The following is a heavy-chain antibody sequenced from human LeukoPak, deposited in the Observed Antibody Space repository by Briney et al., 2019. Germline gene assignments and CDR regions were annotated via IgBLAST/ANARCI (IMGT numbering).Heavy chain of an antibody. CDR2: ISGSGGST. CDR1: GFTFSSYA. J-gene: IGHJ4*02. V-gene: IGHV3-23*01. D-gene: IGHD3-16*01. Sequence: GGSLRLSCAASGFTFSSYAMGWVRQAPGKGLEWVSAISGSGGSTYYADSVKGRFTISRDNSKNTLYLQMNSLRAEDTAVYYCAKGYDYVWGSYYWGQGTLVTVSS. CDR3: AKGYDYVWGSYY.